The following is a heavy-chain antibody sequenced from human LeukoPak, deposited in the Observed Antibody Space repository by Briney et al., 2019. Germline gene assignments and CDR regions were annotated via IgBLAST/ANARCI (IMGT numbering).Heavy chain of an antibody. D-gene: IGHD4-11*01. CDR3: ARVALRPIDYSNPEFDP. V-gene: IGHV3-21*01. CDR1: GFTFSSYS. Sequence: GGSLRLSCAASGFTFSSYSMNWVRQAPGKGLEWVSSISSSSSYIYYADSVKGRFTISRDNAKNSLYLQMNSLRAEDTAVYYCARVALRPIDYSNPEFDPWGQGTLVTVSS. CDR2: ISSSSSYI. J-gene: IGHJ5*02.